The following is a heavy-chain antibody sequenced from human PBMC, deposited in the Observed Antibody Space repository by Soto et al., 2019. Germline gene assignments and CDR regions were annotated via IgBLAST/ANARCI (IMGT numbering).Heavy chain of an antibody. D-gene: IGHD6-13*01. CDR3: AGGRGSSSGYDGGENDY. J-gene: IGHJ4*02. CDR1: GFTFSFYS. Sequence: EVQLVEAGGGLVQPGGSLRLSCAASGFTFSFYSMNWVRQAPGKGLVWVPYISSTTSATYYADSVKGRFTISRDNAKNTLYRQMNSLRDADTAVYYCAGGRGSSSGYDGGENDYWGQGTLVTVSS. CDR2: ISSTTSAT. V-gene: IGHV3-48*02.